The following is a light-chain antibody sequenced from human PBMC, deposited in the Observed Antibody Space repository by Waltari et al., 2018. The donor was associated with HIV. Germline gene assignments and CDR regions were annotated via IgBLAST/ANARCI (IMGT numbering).Light chain of an antibody. CDR1: SSDVGSYKF. V-gene: IGLV2-23*01. Sequence: QSALTQPASVSGSPGQSITISCTGTSSDVGSYKFVSWYQQHPGNAPKFMIYEGTKRPAGVSNRFSGSKSGNTAALTISGLQAEDEADYHCCSYAGNNTLVFGGGTKLTVI. CDR3: CSYAGNNTLV. CDR2: EGT. J-gene: IGLJ3*02.